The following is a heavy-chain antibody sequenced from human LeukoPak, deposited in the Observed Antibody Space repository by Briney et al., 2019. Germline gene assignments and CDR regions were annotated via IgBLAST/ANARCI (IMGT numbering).Heavy chain of an antibody. J-gene: IGHJ4*02. D-gene: IGHD3-16*01. CDR3: VRDQGGAVSY. CDR1: GFTLSSYA. Sequence: GGSLRLSCAASGFTLSSYAMSWVRQAPGKGLEWVSYISSLSGTIYYADSVKGRFIISRDNAQNSLFLQMNSLRAEDTAVYYCVRDQGGAVSYWGQGTLVTVSS. V-gene: IGHV3-48*01. CDR2: ISSLSGTI.